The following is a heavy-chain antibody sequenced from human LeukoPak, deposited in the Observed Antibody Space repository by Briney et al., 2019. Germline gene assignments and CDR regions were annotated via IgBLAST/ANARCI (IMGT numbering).Heavy chain of an antibody. V-gene: IGHV4-34*01. CDR3: ARVVRGYSYGSWYFDY. D-gene: IGHD5-18*01. Sequence: SETLSLTCAVYGGSFSDYYWSWIRQPPGKGLEWIGEINHSGSTNYNPSLKSRVTISVDTSKNQFSLKLSSVTAADTAVYYCARVVRGYSYGSWYFDYWGQGTLVTVSS. CDR1: GGSFSDYY. J-gene: IGHJ4*02. CDR2: INHSGST.